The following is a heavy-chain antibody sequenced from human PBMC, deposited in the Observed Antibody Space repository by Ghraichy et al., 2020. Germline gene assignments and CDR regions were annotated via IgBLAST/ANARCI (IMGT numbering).Heavy chain of an antibody. CDR3: AGASRSSGWFFQH. V-gene: IGHV4-34*01. J-gene: IGHJ1*01. D-gene: IGHD6-19*01. CDR2: INHSGSI. CDR1: GGSFSGHY. Sequence: SQTLSLTCAVYGGSFSGHYWSWIRQPPGKGLEWIAEINHSGSINYNPSLQSRVTISVDTSNNQFSLKLSSVTAADTAVYYCAGASRSSGWFFQHWGQGTLVIVSS.